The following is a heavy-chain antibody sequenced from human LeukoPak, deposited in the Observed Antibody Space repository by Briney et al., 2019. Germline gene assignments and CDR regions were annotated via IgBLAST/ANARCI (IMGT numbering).Heavy chain of an antibody. CDR2: IKHNGDEL. D-gene: IGHD3-16*01. Sequence: PGGSLRLSCAASGFTFSSYWMTWVRQAPGKGLEWVANIKHNGDELNYVDSVEDRFTISRDNAKNSLYLHMTSLRAEDTAVYYCARELRTFDSWGQGNPGHRLL. CDR3: ARELRTFDS. J-gene: IGHJ4*02. CDR1: GFTFSSYW. V-gene: IGHV3-7*01.